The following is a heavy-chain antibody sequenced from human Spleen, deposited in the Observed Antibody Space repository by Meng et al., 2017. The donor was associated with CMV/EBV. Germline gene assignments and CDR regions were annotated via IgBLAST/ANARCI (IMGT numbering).Heavy chain of an antibody. J-gene: IGHJ5*02. D-gene: IGHD2-21*01. CDR3: AQRVRGWFDP. Sequence: SETLSLTCSVSGGSITSGYFYWTWIRQHPGKGLEWIGYIYNSGATYYNPSLKSRVTISLDTSKNQFSLKLTSVTAADTAFYYCAQRVRGWFDPWGQGTLVTVSS. CDR1: GGSITSGYFY. CDR2: IYNSGAT. V-gene: IGHV4-31*03.